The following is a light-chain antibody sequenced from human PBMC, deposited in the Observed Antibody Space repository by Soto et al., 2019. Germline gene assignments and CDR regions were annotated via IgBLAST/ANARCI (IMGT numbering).Light chain of an antibody. Sequence: QSVLTQPPSASGSPGQSVTISCTGTSSDVGGYNYVSWYQQHPGKAPKLMIYEVSKRPTGVPDRFSGSKSGKTASLTVSGLQAEDEADYYCSSYAGSNNFVVFGGGTKVTVL. CDR1: SSDVGGYNY. J-gene: IGLJ2*01. V-gene: IGLV2-8*01. CDR3: SSYAGSNNFVV. CDR2: EVS.